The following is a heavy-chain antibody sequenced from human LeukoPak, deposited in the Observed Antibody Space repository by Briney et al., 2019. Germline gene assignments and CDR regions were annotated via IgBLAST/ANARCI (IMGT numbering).Heavy chain of an antibody. V-gene: IGHV4-34*01. CDR1: GGSFSGYY. J-gene: IGHJ5*02. Sequence: SETLSLTCAVYGGSFSGYYWSWIRQPPGKGLEWIGEINHSGSTNYNPSLKSRVTISVDTSKNQFSLKLSSVTAADTAVYYCARGQAYYDSSGYRNWFDPWGQGTLVTASS. CDR2: INHSGST. D-gene: IGHD3-22*01. CDR3: ARGQAYYDSSGYRNWFDP.